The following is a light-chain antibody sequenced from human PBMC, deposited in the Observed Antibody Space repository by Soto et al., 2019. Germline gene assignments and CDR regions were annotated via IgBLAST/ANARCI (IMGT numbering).Light chain of an antibody. CDR1: RSNIGSNT. J-gene: IGLJ2*01. CDR3: AAWDDSLSGPV. Sequence: QSVLTQPPSASGTRGQRVTISCSGGRSNIGSNTVNWYQQLPGTAPKVLLYADDQRPSGVPGRFSGSKSGTSASLAISGLQSDDEADYFCAAWDDSLSGPVFGGGTKVTVL. V-gene: IGLV1-44*01. CDR2: ADD.